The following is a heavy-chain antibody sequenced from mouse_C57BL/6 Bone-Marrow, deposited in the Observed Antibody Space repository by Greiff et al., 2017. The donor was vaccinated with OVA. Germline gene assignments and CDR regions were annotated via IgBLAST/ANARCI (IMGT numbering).Heavy chain of an antibody. Sequence: VQLQQPGAELVKPGASVKLSCKASGYTFTSYWMHWVKQRPGPGLAWIGMIHPNSGSTNYNEKFKSKATLTVDKSSSTAYMQLSSLTSEDSAVYYCARNWDFDYWGQGTTLTVSS. V-gene: IGHV1-64*01. J-gene: IGHJ2*01. CDR3: ARNWDFDY. D-gene: IGHD4-1*01. CDR2: IHPNSGST. CDR1: GYTFTSYW.